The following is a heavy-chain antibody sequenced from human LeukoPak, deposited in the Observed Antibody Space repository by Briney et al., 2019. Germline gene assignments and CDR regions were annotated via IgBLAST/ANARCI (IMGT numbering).Heavy chain of an antibody. V-gene: IGHV4-34*01. J-gene: IGHJ4*02. CDR2: INHSGST. D-gene: IGHD3-22*01. CDR3: ARDKYYYDSSGYYPSEGYFDY. Sequence: PSETLSLTCAVYGGSFSGYYWSWIRQPPGKGLEWIGEINHSGSTNYNPSLKSRVTISVDTSKNQFSLKLSSVTAADTAVYYCARDKYYYDSSGYYPSEGYFDYWGQGTLVTVSS. CDR1: GGSFSGYY.